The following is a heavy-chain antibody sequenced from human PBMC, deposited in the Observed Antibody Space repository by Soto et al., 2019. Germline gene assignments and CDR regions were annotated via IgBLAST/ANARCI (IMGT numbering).Heavy chain of an antibody. CDR1: GYTFTSYD. CDR2: MNPNRGNT. Sequence: QVQLVQSGAEVKKPGASVKVSCKASGYTFTSYDINWVRQATGQGLEWMGWMNPNRGNTGYAQKSPGSATMTRTTSQSTASMELSRLRSEATAVSSCSIGGGGIPTPLNRFDPWGQGTLVTVSS. V-gene: IGHV1-8*01. CDR3: SIGGGGIPTPLNRFDP. J-gene: IGHJ5*02. D-gene: IGHD2-15*01.